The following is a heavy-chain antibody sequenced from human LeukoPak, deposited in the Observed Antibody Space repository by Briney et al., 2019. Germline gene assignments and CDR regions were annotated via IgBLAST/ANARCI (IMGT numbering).Heavy chain of an antibody. CDR3: ARGDRGTAAGNNWFNP. CDR1: GFTFSTFA. V-gene: IGHV3-23*01. D-gene: IGHD6-13*01. CDR2: IFPSGGEI. J-gene: IGHJ5*02. Sequence: PGGSLRLSCAASGFTFSTFAMLWVRQPPGKGPEWVSSIFPSGGEIHYVDSVKGRFTISRDNSKNTLYLQMNSLRVEDTAVYYCARGDRGTAAGNNWFNPWGQGTLVTVSS.